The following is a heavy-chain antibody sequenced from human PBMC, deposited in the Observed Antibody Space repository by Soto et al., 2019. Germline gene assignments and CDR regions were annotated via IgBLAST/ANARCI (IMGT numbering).Heavy chain of an antibody. CDR2: IYYSGGT. Sequence: PSETLSLTCTVSGGSISSYYWSWIRQPPGKGLEWIGYIYYSGGTNYNPSLKSRVTISVDTSKNQFSLKLSSVTAADTAVYYCARRWGDAFDFWGQGTMVTVSS. D-gene: IGHD1-26*01. J-gene: IGHJ3*01. V-gene: IGHV4-59*01. CDR3: ARRWGDAFDF. CDR1: GGSISSYY.